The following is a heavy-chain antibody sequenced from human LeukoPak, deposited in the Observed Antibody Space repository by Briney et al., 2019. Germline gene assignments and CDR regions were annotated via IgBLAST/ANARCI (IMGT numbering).Heavy chain of an antibody. CDR1: GFTFDDYA. V-gene: IGHV3-7*01. Sequence: PGRSLRLSCAASGFTFDDYAMHWVRQAPGKGLEWVANIKQDGSEKYYVDSVKGRFTISRDNAKNSLYLQMNSLRAEDTAVYYCARDDCSSISCYHNWFDPWGQGTLVTVSS. CDR3: ARDDCSSISCYHNWFDP. D-gene: IGHD2-2*01. J-gene: IGHJ5*02. CDR2: IKQDGSEK.